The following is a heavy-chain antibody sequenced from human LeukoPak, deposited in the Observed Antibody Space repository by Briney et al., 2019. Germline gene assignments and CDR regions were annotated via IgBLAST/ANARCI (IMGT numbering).Heavy chain of an antibody. CDR3: ARAPMTTVSEDAFDI. D-gene: IGHD4-11*01. Sequence: SETLSLTCTVSGGSISSGGYYWSWIRQHPGKGLEWIGYIYYSGSTYYNPSLKSRVTISVDTSKNQFSLKLSSVTAADTAVYYCARAPMTTVSEDAFDIWGQGTMVTVSS. CDR2: IYYSGST. V-gene: IGHV4-31*03. J-gene: IGHJ3*02. CDR1: GGSISSGGYY.